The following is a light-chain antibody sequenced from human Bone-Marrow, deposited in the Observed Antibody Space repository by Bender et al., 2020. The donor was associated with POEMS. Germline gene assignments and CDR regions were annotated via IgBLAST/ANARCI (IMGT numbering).Light chain of an antibody. CDR2: EGS. V-gene: IGLV2-14*02. Sequence: QSALTQPASVSGSPGQSITISCTGTSSDVGSYNLVSWYQHHPGKAPKLMIYEGSKRPSGVSNRFSGSKSGNMASLTISGLQAEDEADYYCSSYTSTSTAYVFGTGTKVNVL. J-gene: IGLJ1*01. CDR1: SSDVGSYNL. CDR3: SSYTSTSTAYV.